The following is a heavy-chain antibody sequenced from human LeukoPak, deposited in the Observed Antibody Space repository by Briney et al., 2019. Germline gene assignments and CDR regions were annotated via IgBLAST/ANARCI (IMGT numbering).Heavy chain of an antibody. CDR1: GFTFSSYS. Sequence: GGSLRLSCAASGFTFSSYSMNWVRQAPWKGLEWVSSISSSSSYIYYADSVKGRFTISRDNAKNSLYLQMNSLRAEDTAVYYCARDYGPVWFGESWGQGTLVTVSS. D-gene: IGHD3-10*01. V-gene: IGHV3-21*01. CDR3: ARDYGPVWFGES. CDR2: ISSSSSYI. J-gene: IGHJ5*02.